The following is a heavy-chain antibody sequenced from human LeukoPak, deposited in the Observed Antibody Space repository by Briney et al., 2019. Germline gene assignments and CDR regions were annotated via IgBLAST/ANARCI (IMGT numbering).Heavy chain of an antibody. CDR2: ISNSGS. J-gene: IGHJ3*02. CDR3: ARDGNFDI. V-gene: IGHV3-11*04. Sequence: GGPLRLSCAASGFTFSGYSMTWIRQAPGKGLEWVSHISNSGSIYADSVKGRFTISRDNAKNSLYLQMNSPRAEDTAVYYCARDGNFDIWGQGTMITVSS. CDR1: GFTFSGYS.